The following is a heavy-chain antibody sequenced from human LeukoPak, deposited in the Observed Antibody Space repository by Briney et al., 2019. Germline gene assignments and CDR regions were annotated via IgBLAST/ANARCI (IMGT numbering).Heavy chain of an antibody. V-gene: IGHV4-39*01. CDR3: ARLSTVTPFDY. CDR1: GGSISSSSYY. Sequence: SETLSPTCTVSGGSISSSSYYWGWIRQPPGKGLEWIGSIYYSGSTYYNPSLRSRVTISVDTSKNQFSLKLSSVTAADTAVYYCARLSTVTPFDYWGQGTLVTVSS. D-gene: IGHD4-17*01. CDR2: IYYSGST. J-gene: IGHJ4*02.